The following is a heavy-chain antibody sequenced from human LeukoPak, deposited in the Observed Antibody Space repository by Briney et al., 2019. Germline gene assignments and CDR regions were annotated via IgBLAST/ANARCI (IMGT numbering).Heavy chain of an antibody. CDR1: GYTFTGYY. J-gene: IGHJ5*02. V-gene: IGHV1-2*02. Sequence: ASVKVSCKASGYTFTGYYMHWVRQAPGQGLEWMGWINPNSGGTNYAQKFQGRVTMTRDTSIGTAYMELSRLRSDDTAVYYCGRVSRLDLKTQNWLDPWGQGTLVTVSS. CDR2: INPNSGGT. D-gene: IGHD3-16*01. CDR3: GRVSRLDLKTQNWLDP.